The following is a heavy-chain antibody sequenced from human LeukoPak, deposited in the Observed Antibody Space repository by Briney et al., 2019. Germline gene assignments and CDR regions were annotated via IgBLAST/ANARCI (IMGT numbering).Heavy chain of an antibody. CDR1: GFTFSDYY. J-gene: IGHJ4*02. Sequence: PGGSLRLSCAASGFTFSDYYMNWIRQAPGKGLEWVSYISSSSSTIYYADSVKGRFTISRDNAKNSLYLQMNSLRAEDTAIYYCAKGVLPTGFDYWGQGTLVTVSS. CDR3: AKGVLPTGFDY. CDR2: ISSSSSTI. D-gene: IGHD3-10*01. V-gene: IGHV3-11*01.